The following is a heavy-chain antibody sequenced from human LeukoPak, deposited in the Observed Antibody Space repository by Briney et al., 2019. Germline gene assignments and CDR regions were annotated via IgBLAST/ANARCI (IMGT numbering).Heavy chain of an antibody. CDR2: INHSGST. J-gene: IGHJ4*02. CDR1: GGSFSGYY. D-gene: IGHD6-13*01. V-gene: IGHV4-34*01. Sequence: SETLSLTCAVYGGSFSGYYWSWIRQPPGKGLEWIGEINHSGSTNYNPSLKSRVTISVDTSKNQFSLKLSSVTAADTAVYYCASLPIESSSSWYETTPVRGFDYWGQGTLVTVSS. CDR3: ASLPIESSSSWYETTPVRGFDY.